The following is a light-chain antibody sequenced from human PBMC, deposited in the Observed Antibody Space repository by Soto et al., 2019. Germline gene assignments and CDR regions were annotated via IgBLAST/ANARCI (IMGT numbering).Light chain of an antibody. V-gene: IGKV3-15*01. CDR2: DAS. J-gene: IGKJ1*01. CDR1: QSVSNN. Sequence: ILMTQSPATLSVSPGERATLSCRASQSVSNNLAWYQQKPGQAPRLLIYDASTRATGIPARFSGSGSGIEFTLTISGRQSEDFAVYYCQQYNNWPPWTFGQGTKVEIK. CDR3: QQYNNWPPWT.